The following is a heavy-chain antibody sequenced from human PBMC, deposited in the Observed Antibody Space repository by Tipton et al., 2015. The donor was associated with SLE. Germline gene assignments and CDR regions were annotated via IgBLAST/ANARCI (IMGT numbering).Heavy chain of an antibody. CDR1: GGSISSHY. J-gene: IGHJ6*03. CDR3: AREDRKHYYFYMDV. D-gene: IGHD3-16*02. CDR2: IYYSGST. Sequence: TLSLTCTVSGGSISSHYWSWIRQPPGKGLEWIGYIYYSGSTYYNPSLKSRVTISVDTSKNQFSLQLSSVTAADTAVYYCAREDRKHYYFYMDVWGKGTTVTVSS. V-gene: IGHV4-59*11.